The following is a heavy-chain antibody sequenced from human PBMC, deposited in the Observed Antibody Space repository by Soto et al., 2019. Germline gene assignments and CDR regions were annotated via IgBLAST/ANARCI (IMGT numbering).Heavy chain of an antibody. Sequence: GESLKISCKGSGYSFTNYWIGWVRQMPGRGLEWMGIIYPGDSDTRYSPSFQGQVTVSADKSTSTAYLHWSSLKASDTAMYYCARNSLYDRGPDYWGQGTLVTVSS. CDR2: IYPGDSDT. CDR1: GYSFTNYW. J-gene: IGHJ4*02. V-gene: IGHV5-51*01. D-gene: IGHD3-22*01. CDR3: ARNSLYDRGPDY.